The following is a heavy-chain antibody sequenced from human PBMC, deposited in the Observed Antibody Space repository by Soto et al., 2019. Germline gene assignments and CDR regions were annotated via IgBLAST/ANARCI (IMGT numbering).Heavy chain of an antibody. Sequence: PSETLSLTCTVSGGSISSYYWSWIWQPPGKGLEWIGYIYYSGSTKYNPSLKSRVSISVDTSKNQFSLKLSSVTAADTAVYFCARRYGYGTFDIWGQGTMVTVSS. CDR2: IYYSGST. CDR3: ARRYGYGTFDI. J-gene: IGHJ3*02. D-gene: IGHD5-18*01. CDR1: GGSISSYY. V-gene: IGHV4-59*01.